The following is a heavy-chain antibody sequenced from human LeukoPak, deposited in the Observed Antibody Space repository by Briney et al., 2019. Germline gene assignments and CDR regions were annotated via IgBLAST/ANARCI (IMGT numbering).Heavy chain of an antibody. V-gene: IGHV3-30*18. J-gene: IGHJ5*02. CDR3: AKGAGYSYDWDWFDP. CDR2: ISYDGSNK. D-gene: IGHD5-18*01. CDR1: GFTFSSYG. Sequence: GGSLRLSCAASGFTFSSYGMHWVRQAPGKGLEWVAVISYDGSNKYCADSVKGRFAISRDNSKNTLYLQMNSLRAEDTAVYYCAKGAGYSYDWDWFDPWGQGTLVTVSS.